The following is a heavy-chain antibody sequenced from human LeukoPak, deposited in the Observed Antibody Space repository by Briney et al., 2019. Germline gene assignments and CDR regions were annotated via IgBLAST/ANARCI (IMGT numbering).Heavy chain of an antibody. J-gene: IGHJ3*02. CDR1: GGSISSGGYS. D-gene: IGHD3-22*01. CDR3: ARSDSSGYYFRPFDI. Sequence: SETLSLTCAVSGGSISSGGYSWSWIRQPPGKGLEWIGYIYHSGSTYYNPSLKSRVTISVDGSKNQFSLKLSSVTAADTAVYYCARSDSSGYYFRPFDIWGQGTMVTVSS. V-gene: IGHV4-30-2*01. CDR2: IYHSGST.